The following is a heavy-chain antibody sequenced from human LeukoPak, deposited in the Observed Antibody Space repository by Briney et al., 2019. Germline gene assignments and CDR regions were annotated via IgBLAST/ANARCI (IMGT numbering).Heavy chain of an antibody. J-gene: IGHJ4*02. D-gene: IGHD3-22*01. CDR3: ARGLQGYYYDSSGYYRHFDY. Sequence: SETLSLTCTVSGGSITSSTHYWGWIRQPPGKGLEWIGSIYYSGSTYYNPSLKSRVTISVDTSKNQFSLKLSSVTAADTAVYYCARGLQGYYYDSSGYYRHFDYWGQGTLVTVSS. CDR1: GGSITSSTHY. V-gene: IGHV4-39*01. CDR2: IYYSGST.